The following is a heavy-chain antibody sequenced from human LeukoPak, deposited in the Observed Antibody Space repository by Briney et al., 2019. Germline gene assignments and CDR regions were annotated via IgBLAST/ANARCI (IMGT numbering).Heavy chain of an antibody. J-gene: IGHJ3*02. Sequence: GVSXXXXYWSWIRXPAGKGLEWLGRFKSRVTMSVDMSKNQFSLKLTSVTAADTAVYYCARDGTYCGSDCYPHDALDIWGQGTMVTVSS. CDR1: GVSXXXXY. V-gene: IGHV4-4*07. CDR2: F. D-gene: IGHD2-21*02. CDR3: ARDGTYCGSDCYPHDALDI.